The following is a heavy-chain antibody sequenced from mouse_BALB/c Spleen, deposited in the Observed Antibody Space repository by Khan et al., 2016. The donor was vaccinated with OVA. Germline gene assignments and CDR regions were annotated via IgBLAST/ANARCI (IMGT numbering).Heavy chain of an antibody. V-gene: IGHV1S41*01. Sequence: DLVMPGAAVTLSCKASGYTFTSYWINWIKQRPGQGLEWIGRIAPGRGSTSYNDMFKGKATLTVDASSSPAYIQLSSLSSEDSAVYFWARSNYYGSCLYAMDYWGQGTSVTVSS. CDR1: GYTFTSYW. CDR2: IAPGRGST. CDR3: ARSNYYGSCLYAMDY. J-gene: IGHJ4*01. D-gene: IGHD1-1*01.